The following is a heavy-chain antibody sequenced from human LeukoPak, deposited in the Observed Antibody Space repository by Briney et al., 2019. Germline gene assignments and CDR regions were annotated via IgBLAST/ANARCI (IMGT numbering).Heavy chain of an antibody. J-gene: IGHJ4*02. V-gene: IGHV1-18*04. Sequence: ASVKVSCKASGYTFTRYYMHWVRQAPGQGLEWMGWISAYNGNTNYAQKLQGRVTMTTDTSTSTAYMELRSLRSDDTAVYYCARDGRGYSYGDWGQGTLVTVSS. D-gene: IGHD5-18*01. CDR3: ARDGRGYSYGD. CDR1: GYTFTRYY. CDR2: ISAYNGNT.